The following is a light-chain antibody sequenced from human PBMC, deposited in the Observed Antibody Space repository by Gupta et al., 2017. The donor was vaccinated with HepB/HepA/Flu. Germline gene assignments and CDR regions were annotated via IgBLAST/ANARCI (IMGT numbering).Light chain of an antibody. CDR2: QDS. CDR1: NLEDKY. Sequence: SELTQPLSVSAYQAQPASSRCSGHNLEDKYVCWYQQKPGQTPVVVIYQDSKRPSGIPERFSGSNSGNTATLTISGTQAMDEADYYCQAWDSSVVVVFGGGTKLTVL. CDR3: QAWDSSVVVV. V-gene: IGLV3-1*01. J-gene: IGLJ2*01.